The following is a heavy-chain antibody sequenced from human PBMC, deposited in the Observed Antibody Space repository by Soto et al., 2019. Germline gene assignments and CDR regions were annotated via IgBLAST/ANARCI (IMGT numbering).Heavy chain of an antibody. V-gene: IGHV4-61*01. Sequence: QVQLQESGTGLVKPSETLSLTCTVSGGSVSSGRFHWSWIRQPPGKGLEWIGYIYYSGSTKYNPSIRSRVTISVDTSKHQFSLKLTSVAAADTAVYYCARSGSGSGWLGGQGTLVTVSS. CDR2: IYYSGST. CDR3: ARSGSGSGWL. CDR1: GGSVSSGRFH. D-gene: IGHD6-19*01. J-gene: IGHJ4*02.